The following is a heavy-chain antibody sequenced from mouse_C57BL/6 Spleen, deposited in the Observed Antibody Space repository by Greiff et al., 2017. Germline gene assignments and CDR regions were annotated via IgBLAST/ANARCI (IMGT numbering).Heavy chain of an antibody. CDR3: ATIYSSYDDYAMDY. CDR1: GYTFTDYN. J-gene: IGHJ4*01. D-gene: IGHD2-5*01. V-gene: IGHV1-22*01. CDR2: INPNNGGT. Sequence: EVKLMESGPELVKPGASVKMSCKASGYTFTDYNMHWVKQSHGKSLEWIGNINPNNGGTSYNQKFKGKATLTVNKSSSTAYMELRSLTSVDSAVYYCATIYSSYDDYAMDYWGQGTSVTVSS.